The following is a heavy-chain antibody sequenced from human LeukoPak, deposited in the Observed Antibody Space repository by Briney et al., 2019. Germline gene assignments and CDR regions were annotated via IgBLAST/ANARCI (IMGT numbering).Heavy chain of an antibody. V-gene: IGHV4-59*08. D-gene: IGHD3-10*01. CDR2: IYYSGST. Sequence: SETLSLTCTVSGDSISRYYWSWVRQPPGKGLEWIGYIYYSGSTNYNPSLKSQVTISVDTSKNQFSLKLRSVTAADTAVYYCARTMVRGTYYFDDWGQGTLVTVSS. J-gene: IGHJ4*02. CDR1: GDSISRYY. CDR3: ARTMVRGTYYFDD.